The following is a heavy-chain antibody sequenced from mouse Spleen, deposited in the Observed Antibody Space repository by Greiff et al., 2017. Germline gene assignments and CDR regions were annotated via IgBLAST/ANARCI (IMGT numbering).Heavy chain of an antibody. D-gene: IGHD2-10*02. CDR2: ISSGGGNT. CDR1: GFTFGSYA. Sequence: EVQLVESGGGLVKLGGSLKLSCAASGFTFGSYAMSWVRQTPEKRLEWVATISSGGGNTYYPDSVKGRFTISRDNAKNTLYLQMSSLKSEDTAMYYCARKGEKLGWSSSGWYFDVWGAGTTVTVSS. CDR3: ARKGEKLGWSSSGWYFDV. V-gene: IGHV5-9-3*01. J-gene: IGHJ1*01.